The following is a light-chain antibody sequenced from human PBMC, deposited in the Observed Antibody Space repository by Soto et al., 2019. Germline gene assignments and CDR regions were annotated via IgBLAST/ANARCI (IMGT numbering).Light chain of an antibody. CDR2: DND. Sequence: QSVLTQSPSVSAAPGQKVTISCSGSSSNIGNNYVSWYQQLPAAAPKLLIYDNDKRPSGIPDRFSGSKSGTSATLGITGLQTGDEADYYCGTWDSSLSAWVFGGGTKLTVL. J-gene: IGLJ3*02. V-gene: IGLV1-51*01. CDR3: GTWDSSLSAWV. CDR1: SSNIGNNY.